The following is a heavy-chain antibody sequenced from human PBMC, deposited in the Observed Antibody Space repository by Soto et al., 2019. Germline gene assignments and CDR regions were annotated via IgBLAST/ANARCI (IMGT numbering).Heavy chain of an antibody. D-gene: IGHD2-15*01. CDR1: GFTFSSYA. CDR3: AKDALYCSGGSCYPAGYFDY. J-gene: IGHJ4*02. V-gene: IGHV3-23*01. CDR2: ISGSGGST. Sequence: EVQLLESGGGLVQPGGSLRLSCAASGFTFSSYAMSWVRQAPGKGLEWVAAISGSGGSTYYADSVKGRFTISRDNSKNVLYLQMNSLRAEDTAVYYCAKDALYCSGGSCYPAGYFDYWGQGTLVTVSS.